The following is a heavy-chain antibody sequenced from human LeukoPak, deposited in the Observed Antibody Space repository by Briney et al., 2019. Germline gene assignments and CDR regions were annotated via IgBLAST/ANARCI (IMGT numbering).Heavy chain of an antibody. D-gene: IGHD6-19*01. J-gene: IGHJ4*02. CDR3: ARLEAVAGKLDY. CDR1: GGSISSYY. Sequence: PSETLSLTCTVSGGSISSYYWSWIRQPAGKGLEWIGRIYTSGSTNYNPSLKGRVTISVDTSKNQFSLKLSSVTAADTAVYYCARLEAVAGKLDYWGQGTLVTVSS. CDR2: IYTSGST. V-gene: IGHV4-4*07.